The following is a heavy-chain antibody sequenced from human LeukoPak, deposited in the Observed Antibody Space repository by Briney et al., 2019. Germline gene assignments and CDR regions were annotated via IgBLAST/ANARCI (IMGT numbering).Heavy chain of an antibody. Sequence: GGSLRLSCAASGFTFSDYYMSWIRQAPGKGLEWVSYISSSGSTIYYADSVKGRFTISRDNAQNSLYLQMNSLRAEDTAVYYCARDKCGGDCYYPDYWGQGTLVTVSS. J-gene: IGHJ4*02. CDR3: ARDKCGGDCYYPDY. V-gene: IGHV3-11*01. CDR2: ISSSGSTI. D-gene: IGHD2-21*02. CDR1: GFTFSDYY.